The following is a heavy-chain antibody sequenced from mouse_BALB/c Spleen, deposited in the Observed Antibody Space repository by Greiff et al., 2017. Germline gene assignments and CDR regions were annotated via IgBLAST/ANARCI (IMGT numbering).Heavy chain of an antibody. J-gene: IGHJ4*01. Sequence: QVQLQQSGPELVRPGVSVKISCKGSGYTFTDYAMHWVKQSHAKSLEWIGVISTYYGNTNYNQKFKGKATMTVDKSSSTAYMQLSSLTSEDSAVYYCTLGNGYAMDYWGQGTSVTVSS. D-gene: IGHD2-1*01. CDR1: GYTFTDYA. V-gene: IGHV1-67*01. CDR2: ISTYYGNT. CDR3: TLGNGYAMDY.